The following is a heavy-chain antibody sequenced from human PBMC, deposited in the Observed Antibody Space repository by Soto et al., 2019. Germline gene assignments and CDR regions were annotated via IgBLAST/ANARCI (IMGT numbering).Heavy chain of an antibody. CDR2: IYYSGST. V-gene: IGHV4-59*08. CDR3: ARHNYGSGSTYFDY. CDR1: GGSISSYY. J-gene: IGHJ4*02. D-gene: IGHD3-10*01. Sequence: QVQLQESGPGLVKPSETLSLTCTVSGGSISSYYWSWIRQPPGKGLEWIGYIYYSGSTNYNPSLKSRVDXXVXTXXNQFSLKLHSMTAADTAVYYCARHNYGSGSTYFDYWGQGTLVTVSS.